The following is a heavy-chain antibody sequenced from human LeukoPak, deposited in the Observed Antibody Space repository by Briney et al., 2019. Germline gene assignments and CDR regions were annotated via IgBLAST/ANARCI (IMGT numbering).Heavy chain of an antibody. J-gene: IGHJ3*02. CDR2: TSWNSGSI. CDR3: AKGAHDSSGYYPSYAFDI. CDR1: GFTFDDYA. V-gene: IGHV3-9*01. D-gene: IGHD3-22*01. Sequence: PGRSLRLSCAASGFTFDDYAMHWVRQAPGKGLEWVSGTSWNSGSIGYADSVKGRFTISRDNAKNSLYLQMNSLRAEDTALYYCAKGAHDSSGYYPSYAFDIWGQGTMVTVSS.